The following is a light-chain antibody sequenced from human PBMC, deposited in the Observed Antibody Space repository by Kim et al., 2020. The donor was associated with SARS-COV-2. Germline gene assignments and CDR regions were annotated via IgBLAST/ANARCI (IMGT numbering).Light chain of an antibody. V-gene: IGKV3-20*01. CDR1: QTVSTSY. CDR3: QQYASSPTT. J-gene: IGKJ4*01. Sequence: SPEERATLSCRASQTVSTSYLAWYQQKPGQAPRLLINDASRRATGIPDRFSGSGSGTDFTLTISRLEPEDFAVYYCQQYASSPTTFGGGTKVEIK. CDR2: DAS.